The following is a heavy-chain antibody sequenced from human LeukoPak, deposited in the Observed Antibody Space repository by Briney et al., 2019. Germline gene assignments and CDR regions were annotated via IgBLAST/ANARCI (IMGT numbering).Heavy chain of an antibody. CDR3: ARGYYYDSSGYP. D-gene: IGHD3-22*01. J-gene: IGHJ5*02. V-gene: IGHV1-2*02. Sequence: ASVKVSCKASGYTFTGYYMHWVRQAPGQGLEWMEWINPNSGGTNYAQKFQGRVTMTRDTSISTAYMELSRLRSDDTAVYYCARGYYYDSSGYPWGQGTLVTVSS. CDR2: INPNSGGT. CDR1: GYTFTGYY.